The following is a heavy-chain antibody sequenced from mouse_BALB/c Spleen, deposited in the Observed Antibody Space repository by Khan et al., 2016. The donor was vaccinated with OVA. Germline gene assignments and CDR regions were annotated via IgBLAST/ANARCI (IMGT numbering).Heavy chain of an antibody. CDR2: IWAGGST. D-gene: IGHD1-2*01. CDR1: GFSLTSYG. V-gene: IGHV2-9*02. CDR3: ARDTTATPY. J-gene: IGHJ3*01. Sequence: QVQLKQSGPGLVAPSQTLSITCTVSGFSLTSYGVHWVRQPPGKGLEWLGIIWAGGSTTYNSALMSRLSISKDNSKSQVFLKMNSLQTDDTAMYYCARDTTATPYWGQGTLVTVSA.